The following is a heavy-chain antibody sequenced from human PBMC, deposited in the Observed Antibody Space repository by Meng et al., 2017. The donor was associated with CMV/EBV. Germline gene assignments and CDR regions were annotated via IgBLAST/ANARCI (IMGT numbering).Heavy chain of an antibody. V-gene: IGHV3-30*04. CDR1: GFTFSSYA. CDR2: ISYDGSNK. J-gene: IGHJ6*02. CDR3: ARGSHYYYYGMDV. Sequence: LSLTCAASGFTFSSYAMHWVRQAPGKGLEWVAVISYDGSNKYYADSVKGRFTISRDNSKNTLYLQMNSLRAEDTAVYYCARGSHYYYYGMDVWGQGTTVTVSS.